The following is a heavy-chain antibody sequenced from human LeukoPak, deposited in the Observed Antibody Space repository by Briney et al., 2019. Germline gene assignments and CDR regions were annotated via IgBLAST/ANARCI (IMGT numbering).Heavy chain of an antibody. CDR2: ISGTGGTT. CDR1: GFTFSSCA. D-gene: IGHD2-15*01. CDR3: VKSPLNLGYCSGGSCHYFDY. V-gene: IGHV3-23*01. Sequence: PGGSLRLSCVGSGFTFSSCAMIWVRQTPGKALEWVSVISGTGGTTYDADSVKGRFTISRDNSKNTLYLQMNSLRAEDTAVYYCVKSPLNLGYCSGGSCHYFDYWGQGTLVTVSS. J-gene: IGHJ4*02.